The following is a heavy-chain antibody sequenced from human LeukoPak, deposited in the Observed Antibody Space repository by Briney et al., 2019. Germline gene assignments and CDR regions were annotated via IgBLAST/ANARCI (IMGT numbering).Heavy chain of an antibody. Sequence: ASVKVSCKASGYTFTSYYMHWVRQAPGQGLEGMGIINPSGGSTSYAQKFQGRVTMTRDTSTSTVYMELSSLRSEDTAVYYCARDLRGDYDSYYGMDVWGQGTTVTVSS. V-gene: IGHV1-46*01. CDR1: GYTFTSYY. CDR3: ARDLRGDYDSYYGMDV. D-gene: IGHD4-17*01. CDR2: INPSGGST. J-gene: IGHJ6*02.